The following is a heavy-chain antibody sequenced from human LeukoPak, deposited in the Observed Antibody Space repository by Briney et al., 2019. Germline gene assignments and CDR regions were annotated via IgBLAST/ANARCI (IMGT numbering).Heavy chain of an antibody. CDR2: ISSNGGST. CDR1: GFTFSTDA. D-gene: IGHD3-3*02. CDR3: ARVSMNYYYYYMDV. Sequence: QPGGSLRLSCAASGFTFSTDAMHWVRQAPGKGLEYVSAISSNGGSTYYANSVKGRFTISRDNSKNTLYLQMGSLRAEDMAVYYCARVSMNYYYYYMDVWGKGTTVTVSS. V-gene: IGHV3-64*01. J-gene: IGHJ6*03.